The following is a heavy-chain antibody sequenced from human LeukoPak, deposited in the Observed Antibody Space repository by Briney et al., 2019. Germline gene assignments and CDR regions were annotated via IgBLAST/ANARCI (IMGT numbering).Heavy chain of an antibody. CDR1: GFTFSSYA. Sequence: GGSLRLSCAASGFTFSSYAMSWVRQAPGKGLEWVSAISGSGGSTYYADSVKGRFTISRDDSKNTLYLQMNSLRAEDTAVYYCAKAPPYNWNYVSAFDIWGQGTMVTVSS. V-gene: IGHV3-23*01. J-gene: IGHJ3*02. CDR2: ISGSGGST. CDR3: AKAPPYNWNYVSAFDI. D-gene: IGHD1-7*01.